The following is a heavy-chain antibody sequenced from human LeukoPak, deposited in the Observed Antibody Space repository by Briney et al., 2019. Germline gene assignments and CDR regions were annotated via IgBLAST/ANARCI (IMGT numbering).Heavy chain of an antibody. CDR3: ATEWVGATKGLPDWFDP. J-gene: IGHJ5*02. CDR1: GYTLTELS. Sequence: ASVKVSCKVSGYTLTELSMHWARQAPGKGLEWMGGFDPEDGETIYAQKFQGRVTMTEDTSTDTAYMELSSLRSEVTAVYYCATEWVGATKGLPDWFDPWGQGTLVTVSS. CDR2: FDPEDGET. V-gene: IGHV1-24*01. D-gene: IGHD1-26*01.